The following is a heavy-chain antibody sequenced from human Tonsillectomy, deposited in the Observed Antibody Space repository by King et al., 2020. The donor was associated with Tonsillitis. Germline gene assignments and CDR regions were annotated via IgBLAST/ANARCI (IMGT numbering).Heavy chain of an antibody. V-gene: IGHV2-5*01. CDR1: GFSLNTNEVG. J-gene: IGHJ4*02. CDR3: AHSLGSIDFDY. D-gene: IGHD2-15*01. CDR2: ISSNDDK. Sequence: ITLKESGPTLVKPTQTLTLTCTFSGFSLNTNEVGVGWIRQPPGKALEWLALISSNDDKRYRPSLKSRLTITKDTSKNQVVLTMTNMDPVDTATYYCAHSLGSIDFDYWGQGALVTVSS.